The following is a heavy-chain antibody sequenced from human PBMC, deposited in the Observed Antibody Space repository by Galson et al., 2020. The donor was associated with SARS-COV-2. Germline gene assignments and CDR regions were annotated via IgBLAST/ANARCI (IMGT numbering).Heavy chain of an antibody. D-gene: IGHD3-3*01. J-gene: IGHJ5*02. Sequence: GESLKLSCKGSGYSFTSYWIGWVRQMPGKGLEWMGIIYPGDSDTRYSPSFQGQVTISADKSISTAYLQWSSLKASDTAMYYCARLSADYDFWSGLNWFDPWGQGTLVTVSS. V-gene: IGHV5-51*01. CDR3: ARLSADYDFWSGLNWFDP. CDR1: GYSFTSYW. CDR2: IYPGDSDT.